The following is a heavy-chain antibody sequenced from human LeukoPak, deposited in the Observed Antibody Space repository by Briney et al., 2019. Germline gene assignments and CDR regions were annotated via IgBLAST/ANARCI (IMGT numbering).Heavy chain of an antibody. CDR3: ARDAVTAITNYYYYCMDV. Sequence: GESLKISCAASGFTFSSYWMRWVRQAPGKGLEWVAKIKEDGSGKYYVDSLKGRFTISRDNAKNELDLQMSSLRVEDTAVYYWARDAVTAITNYYYYCMDVWGQGTTVTVSS. CDR2: IKEDGSGK. V-gene: IGHV3-7*04. D-gene: IGHD2-21*02. CDR1: GFTFSSYW. J-gene: IGHJ6*02.